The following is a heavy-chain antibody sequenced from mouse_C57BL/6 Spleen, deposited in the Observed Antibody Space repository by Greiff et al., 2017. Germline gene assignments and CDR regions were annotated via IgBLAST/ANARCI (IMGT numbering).Heavy chain of an antibody. Sequence: LEESGPELVKPGASVKISCKASGYAFSSSWMNWVKQRPGKGLEWIGRIYPGDGDTNYNGKFKGKATLTADKSSSTAYMQLSSLTSEDSAVYFCAIITTGDYWGQGTTLTVSS. CDR3: AIITTGDY. V-gene: IGHV1-82*01. J-gene: IGHJ2*01. CDR1: GYAFSSSW. D-gene: IGHD1-2*01. CDR2: IYPGDGDT.